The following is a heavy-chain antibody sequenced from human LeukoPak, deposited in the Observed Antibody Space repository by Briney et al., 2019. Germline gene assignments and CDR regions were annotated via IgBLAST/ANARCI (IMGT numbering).Heavy chain of an antibody. V-gene: IGHV4-59*12. CDR3: ARLAVAGTNY. Sequence: PSETLSLTCTVSGGSISSYYWSWVRQPPPKGLEWMGYIYYSGSTNDNLSLKSRVTISVDTSKNQFSLKLSSVTAADTAVYYCARLAVAGTNYWGQGTLVTVSS. CDR1: GGSISSYY. J-gene: IGHJ4*02. D-gene: IGHD6-19*01. CDR2: IYYSGST.